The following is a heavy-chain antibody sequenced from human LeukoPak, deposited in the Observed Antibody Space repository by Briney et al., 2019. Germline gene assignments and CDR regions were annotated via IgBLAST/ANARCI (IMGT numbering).Heavy chain of an antibody. CDR1: GFTFSTYA. D-gene: IGHD3-16*02. CDR2: ISGSGGST. Sequence: PGGSLRLSCAASGFTFSTYAMSWVRQAPGKGLEWVSAISGSGGSTYYADSVKGRFTISRDNSKNTLYLQMNSLRAEDTAVYYCAKDSYDYVWGSYPYYFDYWGQGTLVTVSS. V-gene: IGHV3-23*01. J-gene: IGHJ4*02. CDR3: AKDSYDYVWGSYPYYFDY.